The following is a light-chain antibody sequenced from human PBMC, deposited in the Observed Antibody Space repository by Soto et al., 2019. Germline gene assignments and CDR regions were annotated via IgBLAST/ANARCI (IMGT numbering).Light chain of an antibody. V-gene: IGLV2-11*01. Sequence: QSALTQPRSVSGSPGQSVTISCTGTSSDVGGYDYVSWYQQHPGKAPKVMIYDVSKRPSGVPDRFSGSKSGNTASLTISGLRADDEADYYCCSYAGSDTSVFGGGTKLTVL. CDR1: SSDVGGYDY. CDR2: DVS. J-gene: IGLJ3*02. CDR3: CSYAGSDTSV.